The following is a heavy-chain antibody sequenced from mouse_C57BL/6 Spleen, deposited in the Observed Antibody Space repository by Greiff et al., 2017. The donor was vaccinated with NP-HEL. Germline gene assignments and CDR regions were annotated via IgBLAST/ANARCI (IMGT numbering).Heavy chain of an antibody. CDR3: ARSNWDWYFDV. D-gene: IGHD4-1*01. J-gene: IGHJ1*03. V-gene: IGHV5-16*01. CDR1: GFTFSDYY. CDR2: INYDGSST. Sequence: EVMLVESEGGLVQPGSSMKLSCTASGFTFSDYYMAWVRQVPEKGLEWVANINYDGSSTYYLDSLKSRFIISRDNAKNILYLQMSSLKSEDTATYYCARSNWDWYFDVWGTGTTVTVSS.